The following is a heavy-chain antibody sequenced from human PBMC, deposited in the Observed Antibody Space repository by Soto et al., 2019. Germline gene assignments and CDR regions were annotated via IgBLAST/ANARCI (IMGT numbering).Heavy chain of an antibody. CDR3: ARHWRRGGSDAFDI. CDR1: GYSFTSYW. CDR2: IYPGDSDT. D-gene: IGHD5-12*01. J-gene: IGHJ3*02. Sequence: GESLKISCNGSGYSFTSYWIGWDRQMRGKGLEWMGIIYPGDSDTRYSSSFEGQVTISADKSISTAYLQWSSLKASDTAMYYCARHWRRGGSDAFDIWGQGTMVTVSS. V-gene: IGHV5-51*01.